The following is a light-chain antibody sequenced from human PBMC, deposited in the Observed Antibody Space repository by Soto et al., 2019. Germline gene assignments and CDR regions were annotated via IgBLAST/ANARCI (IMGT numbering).Light chain of an antibody. J-gene: IGKJ5*01. V-gene: IGKV3-11*01. CDR3: QRRSNWIT. Sequence: VLTQSPATLSLSRGERATLSWRASQSVTSYLAWYQQKPGQAPRLLIYDASNRATGIPARFSGSGSGTDFTLTISSLAPEDFAVYYCQRRSNWITFGQGTRLEIK. CDR1: QSVTSY. CDR2: DAS.